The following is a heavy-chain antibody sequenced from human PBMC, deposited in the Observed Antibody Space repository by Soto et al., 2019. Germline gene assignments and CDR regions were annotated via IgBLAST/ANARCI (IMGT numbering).Heavy chain of an antibody. J-gene: IGHJ4*02. V-gene: IGHV1-2*02. CDR3: GRGRSGQIVVFY. D-gene: IGHD1-26*01. CDR2: IGPESGAT. CDR1: GYTFTGHY. Sequence: SVKFACKASGYTFTGHYIHWVRQAPEQGPEWMGEIGPESGATRYAQKFQGRVTMTRDTSITTVYMELKNLSPDDTAVYYCGRGRSGQIVVFYWGQGTPVTVSS.